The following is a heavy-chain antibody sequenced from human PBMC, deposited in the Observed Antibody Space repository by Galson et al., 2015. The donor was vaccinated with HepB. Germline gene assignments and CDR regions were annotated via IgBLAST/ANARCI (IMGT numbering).Heavy chain of an antibody. CDR3: ASTTGKYCSSTSCYVSRFAVPFYYYYYGMDV. J-gene: IGHJ6*02. D-gene: IGHD2-2*01. CDR2: IIPIFGIA. V-gene: IGHV1-69*13. CDR1: GGTFSSYA. Sequence: SVKVSCKASGGTFSSYAISWVRQAPGQGLEWMGGIIPIFGIANYAQKFQGRVTITADESTSTAYMELSSLRSEDTAVYYCASTTGKYCSSTSCYVSRFAVPFYYYYYGMDVWGQGTTVTVSS.